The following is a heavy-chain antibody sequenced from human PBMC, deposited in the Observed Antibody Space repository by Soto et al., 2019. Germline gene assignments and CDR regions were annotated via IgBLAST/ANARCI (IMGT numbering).Heavy chain of an antibody. V-gene: IGHV5-51*01. CDR2: ILPADSYT. Sequence: KCSGYNFASHWIGWVRQMPGKGLEWMGIILPADSYTTYSPSFQGQVTVSADQSISTVYLQWSSLKASDTAMYYCATLAGTGSYRDLYFDNWGQGTPVTVSS. J-gene: IGHJ4*02. CDR3: ATLAGTGSYRDLYFDN. CDR1: GYNFASHW. D-gene: IGHD1-26*01.